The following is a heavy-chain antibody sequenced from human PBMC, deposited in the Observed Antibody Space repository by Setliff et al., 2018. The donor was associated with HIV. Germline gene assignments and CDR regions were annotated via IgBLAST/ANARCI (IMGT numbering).Heavy chain of an antibody. CDR2: INKDGSEK. CDR1: GFTFSDYW. Sequence: PGGSLRLSCAASGFTFSDYWMIWVRQTPGKGLEWVANINKDGSEKNYVDSVKGRFTISRDNAKNSLYMQMNSLRVEDTAVYFCTRLRINDFWGQGTPVTVSS. J-gene: IGHJ4*02. CDR3: TRLRINDF. V-gene: IGHV3-7*01.